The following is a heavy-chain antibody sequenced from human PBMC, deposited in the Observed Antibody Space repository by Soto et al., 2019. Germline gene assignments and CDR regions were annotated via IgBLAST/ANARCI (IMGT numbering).Heavy chain of an antibody. D-gene: IGHD1-1*01. Sequence: QVQLQQWGAGLLKPSETLSLTCAVYGGFVSSGSYYWSWIRQPPGKVLEWIGEMSHSGGTHFNQSLKSRVTISVDTSKNQFSLKMSSVTAADTALYYCARVERGTATTVVDAFDIWGPGTMVTVSS. CDR2: MSHSGGT. CDR1: GGFVSSGSYY. CDR3: ARVERGTATTVVDAFDI. J-gene: IGHJ3*02. V-gene: IGHV4-34*01.